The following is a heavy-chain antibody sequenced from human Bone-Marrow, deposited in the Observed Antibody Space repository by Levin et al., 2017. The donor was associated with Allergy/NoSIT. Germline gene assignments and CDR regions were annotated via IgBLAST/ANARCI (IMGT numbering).Heavy chain of an antibody. V-gene: IGHV3-30-3*01. CDR1: GFTFSSHA. D-gene: IGHD3-16*01. J-gene: IGHJ4*02. Sequence: QTGGSLRLSCAASGFTFSSHAMHWVRQAPGKGLEWVAAISYHGNDKYYGDSVKGRFTISRDNSKNIQYLQLNSLRTEDTAVYYCARDPKRGWSQEFGGNDYWGQGTLVTVSS. CDR3: ARDPKRGWSQEFGGNDY. CDR2: ISYHGNDK.